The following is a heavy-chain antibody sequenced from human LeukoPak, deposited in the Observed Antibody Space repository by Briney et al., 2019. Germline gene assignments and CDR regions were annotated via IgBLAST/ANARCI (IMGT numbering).Heavy chain of an antibody. CDR1: GGSFIGYH. Sequence: SETLPLTCAVSGGSFIGYHWNWIRQSPGKGLDWIADINHRGGTNYNPSLKSRVTISIDTSKNQFSLKLRSVTAADTAVYYCARDPTTEETVPYYFDDWGQGTLVTVSS. CDR2: INHRGGT. J-gene: IGHJ4*02. CDR3: ARDPTTEETVPYYFDD. V-gene: IGHV4-34*01. D-gene: IGHD4-23*01.